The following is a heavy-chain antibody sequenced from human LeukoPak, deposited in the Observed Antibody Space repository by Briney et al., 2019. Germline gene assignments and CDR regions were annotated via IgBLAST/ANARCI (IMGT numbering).Heavy chain of an antibody. CDR1: GFTVSSNY. CDR2: IYSGGST. J-gene: IGHJ4*02. Sequence: PGGSLRLSCAASGFTVSSNYMSWVRQAPGKGLEWVSVIYSGGSTYYADSVKGRFTISRDNSKNTLYLQMNSLRAEDTAVYYCAKLEDPSIVVVPAAPSYWGQGTLVTVSS. D-gene: IGHD2-2*01. CDR3: AKLEDPSIVVVPAAPSY. V-gene: IGHV3-66*01.